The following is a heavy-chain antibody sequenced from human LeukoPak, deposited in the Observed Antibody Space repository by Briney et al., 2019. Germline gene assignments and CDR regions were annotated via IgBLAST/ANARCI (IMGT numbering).Heavy chain of an antibody. Sequence: PSETLSLTCAAYGGSFSGYYWSWIRQPPGKGLEWIGEINHSGSTNYNPSLKSRVTISVDTSKNQFSLKLSSVTAADTAVYYCARGRAGNNNWFDPWGQGTLVTVSS. CDR1: GGSFSGYY. V-gene: IGHV4-34*01. D-gene: IGHD1/OR15-1a*01. J-gene: IGHJ5*02. CDR2: INHSGST. CDR3: ARGRAGNNNWFDP.